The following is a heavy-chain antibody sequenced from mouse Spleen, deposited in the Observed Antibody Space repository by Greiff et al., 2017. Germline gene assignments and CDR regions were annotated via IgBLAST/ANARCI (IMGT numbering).Heavy chain of an antibody. CDR1: GFTFSSYT. Sequence: EVQVVESGGGLVKPGGSLKLSCAASGFTFSSYTMSWVRQTQEKRLEWVATISGGGGNTYYPDSVKGRFTISRDNAKNTLYLQMSSLRSEDTALYYCARDILGDYFDYWGQGTTLTVSS. D-gene: IGHD4-1*01. CDR2: ISGGGGNT. V-gene: IGHV5-9*01. J-gene: IGHJ2*01. CDR3: ARDILGDYFDY.